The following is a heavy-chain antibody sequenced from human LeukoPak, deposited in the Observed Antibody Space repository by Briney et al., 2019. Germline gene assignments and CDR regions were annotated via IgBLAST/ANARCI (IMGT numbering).Heavy chain of an antibody. CDR1: GFTVSSNY. V-gene: IGHV3-53*01. J-gene: IGHJ4*02. CDR3: ARGDLDY. CDR2: IYSGGRT. Sequence: GGSLRLTCAACGFTVSSNYMSWVRQAPGKGLEWVSVIYSGGRTYYADSVKGRFTISRDNSKNTLYLQMNSLRAEDTAVYYCARGDLDYWGQGTLVTVSS. D-gene: IGHD3-3*01.